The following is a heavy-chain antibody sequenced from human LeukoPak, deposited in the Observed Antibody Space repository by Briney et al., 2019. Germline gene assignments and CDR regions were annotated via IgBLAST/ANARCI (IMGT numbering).Heavy chain of an antibody. D-gene: IGHD2-2*01. V-gene: IGHV1-2*02. CDR3: ARANFLYCSSSACLFDY. Sequence: ASVKVSCKASGYTFTDYYMHWVRQAPGQGVEWMGWINPNDGDTNYAQKFQGRVTMTRDTSISTAHMEVSRLRSDDTAVYYCARANFLYCSSSACLFDYWGQGTLVTVSS. CDR1: GYTFTDYY. CDR2: INPNDGDT. J-gene: IGHJ4*02.